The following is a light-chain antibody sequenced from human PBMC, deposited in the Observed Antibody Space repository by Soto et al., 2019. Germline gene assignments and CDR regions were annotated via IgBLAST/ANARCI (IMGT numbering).Light chain of an antibody. CDR3: QQRSNWPPIT. CDR1: ESVTSSY. CDR2: DAS. V-gene: IGKV3-11*01. Sequence: EIVLPQSACTLSLSPGERATLSCGASESVTSSYLAWYQQKPGQAPRLLIYDASNRATGIPARFSGSGSGTDFTPTISSLEPEDFAVYYCQQRSNWPPITFGQGTRLEIK. J-gene: IGKJ5*01.